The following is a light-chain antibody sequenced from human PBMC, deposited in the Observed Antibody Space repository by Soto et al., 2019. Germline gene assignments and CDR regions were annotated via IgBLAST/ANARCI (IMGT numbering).Light chain of an antibody. CDR1: QSVSSK. Sequence: EIVMTQSPATLSVSPGERATLSCRASQSVSSKLAWYQQKPGQGPRLLIYGASTRATGIPVRFSGSGSGTEFTLTISSLLSEDFAVYYCQHYSTWLWTFGQGTKVEIK. CDR2: GAS. CDR3: QHYSTWLWT. J-gene: IGKJ1*01. V-gene: IGKV3-15*01.